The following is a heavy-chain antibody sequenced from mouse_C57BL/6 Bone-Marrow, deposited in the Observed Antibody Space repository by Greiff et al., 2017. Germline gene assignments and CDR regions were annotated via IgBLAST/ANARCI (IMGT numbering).Heavy chain of an antibody. CDR2: ISDGGSYT. J-gene: IGHJ4*01. D-gene: IGHD2-5*01. CDR3: ARAYYSNYVDY. CDR1: GFTFSSYA. Sequence: EVQVVESGGGLVKPGGSLKLSCAASGFTFSSYAMSWVRQTPEKRLEWVATISDGGSYTYYPDNVKGRFTISRDNAKNNLYLQMSHLKSEDTAMYYCARAYYSNYVDYWGQGTSVTVSS. V-gene: IGHV5-4*01.